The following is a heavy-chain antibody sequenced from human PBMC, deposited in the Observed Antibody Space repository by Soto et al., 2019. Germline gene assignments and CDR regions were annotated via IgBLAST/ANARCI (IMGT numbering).Heavy chain of an antibody. CDR1: GFTFSDHY. CDR3: ARYGYDSSGYFHPY. Sequence: EVQLVESGGGLVQPGGSLRLSCAASGFTFSDHYMDWVRQAPGKGLEWVGRTRNKANSYTTEYAASVKGRFTISRDDSNNSLYLQMNSLKTEDTAVYYCARYGYDSSGYFHPYWGQGTLVTVSS. V-gene: IGHV3-72*01. J-gene: IGHJ4*02. CDR2: TRNKANSYTT. D-gene: IGHD3-22*01.